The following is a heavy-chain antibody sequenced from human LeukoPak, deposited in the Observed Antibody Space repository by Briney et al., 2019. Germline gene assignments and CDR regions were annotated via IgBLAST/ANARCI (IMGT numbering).Heavy chain of an antibody. Sequence: PGRSLRLSCAASGFTFSSYGMHWVRQAPGKGLEWVAVIWYDGSNKYYADSVKGRFTISRDNSKNTLYLQMNSLRAEDTAVYYCARGGTGVSRDYWGQGTLVTVAS. J-gene: IGHJ4*02. CDR1: GFTFSSYG. D-gene: IGHD3/OR15-3a*01. CDR3: ARGGTGVSRDY. CDR2: IWYDGSNK. V-gene: IGHV3-33*01.